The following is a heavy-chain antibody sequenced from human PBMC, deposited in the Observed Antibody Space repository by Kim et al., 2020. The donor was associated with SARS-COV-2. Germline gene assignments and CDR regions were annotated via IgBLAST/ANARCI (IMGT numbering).Heavy chain of an antibody. D-gene: IGHD4-17*01. Sequence: YANPVKGRFTISRAKSKNTLYLQMSSLRAEDTAVYYCARYWAAATTPLDYWGQGTLVTVSS. J-gene: IGHJ4*02. CDR3: ARYWAAATTPLDY. V-gene: IGHV3-53*01.